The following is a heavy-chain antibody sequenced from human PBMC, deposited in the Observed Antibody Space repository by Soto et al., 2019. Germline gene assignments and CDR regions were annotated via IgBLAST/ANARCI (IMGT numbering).Heavy chain of an antibody. CDR3: TKDRATHRNY. CDR2: ISGSGGGT. J-gene: IGHJ4*02. V-gene: IGHV3-23*01. CDR1: GFTFNIYA. Sequence: GGSLRLSCAASGFTFNIYAMSWVRQAPGKGLEWVSAISGSGGGTYYADSVKGRFTISRDNSKNTLYLQMNSLRIDDTAVYYCTKDRATHRNYWGQGTLVTVSS. D-gene: IGHD5-12*01.